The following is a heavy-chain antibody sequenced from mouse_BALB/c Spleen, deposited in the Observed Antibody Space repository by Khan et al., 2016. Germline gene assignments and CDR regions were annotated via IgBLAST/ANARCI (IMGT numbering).Heavy chain of an antibody. CDR3: TRVYGNYWYFDV. J-gene: IGHJ1*01. CDR1: GYTFTSYW. V-gene: IGHV1-69*02. Sequence: QVQLQQPGAELVRPGASVKLSCKASGYTFTSYWINWVKQRPGQGLEWIGNIYPSDSYTNYNQKFKDKAALTVDKSSSTAYMQLSSPTSEDSAVYYCTRVYGNYWYFDVWVAGTTVTVSS. CDR2: IYPSDSYT. D-gene: IGHD2-10*02.